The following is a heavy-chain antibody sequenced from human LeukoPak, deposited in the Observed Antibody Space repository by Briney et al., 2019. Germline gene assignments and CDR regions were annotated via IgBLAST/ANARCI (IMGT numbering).Heavy chain of an antibody. J-gene: IGHJ6*02. CDR1: GGTFSSYA. D-gene: IGHD6-6*01. CDR2: IIPILGIA. Sequence: SVKVSCKASGGTFSSYAISWVRQAPGQGLEWMGRIIPILGIANYAQKFRGRVTITADKSTSTAYMELSSLRSEDTAVYYCARDRGYSSSSGRLGYYYYGMDVWGQGTTVTVSS. CDR3: ARDRGYSSSSGRLGYYYYGMDV. V-gene: IGHV1-69*04.